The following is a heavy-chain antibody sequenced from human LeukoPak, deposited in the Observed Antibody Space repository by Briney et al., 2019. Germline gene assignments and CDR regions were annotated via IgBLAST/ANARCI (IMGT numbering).Heavy chain of an antibody. J-gene: IGHJ4*02. CDR1: GFTFSSYA. D-gene: IGHD1-26*01. Sequence: GGSLRLSCAASGFTFSSYAMSWVRQAPGKGLEWVSAISGSGGSTYYADSVKGRFTISRDNAKNSLYLQMNSLRAEDTAVYYCARVVGGSIDYWGQGTLVTVSS. CDR3: ARVVGGSIDY. CDR2: ISGSGGST. V-gene: IGHV3-23*01.